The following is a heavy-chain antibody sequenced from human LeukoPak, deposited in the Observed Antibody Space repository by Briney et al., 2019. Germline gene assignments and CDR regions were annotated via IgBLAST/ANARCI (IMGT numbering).Heavy chain of an antibody. CDR1: GYTFTSYY. D-gene: IGHD1-26*01. CDR3: ARDSGSGNNDY. Sequence: GASVKVSCKASGYTFTSYYIHWVRQAPGQGLEWMGIINPSGGTTNYAQKFQGRVTMTRDTSTSTVHMELSSLRSEDAAVYYCARDSGSGNNDYWGQGTLVTVSS. J-gene: IGHJ4*02. V-gene: IGHV1-46*01. CDR2: INPSGGTT.